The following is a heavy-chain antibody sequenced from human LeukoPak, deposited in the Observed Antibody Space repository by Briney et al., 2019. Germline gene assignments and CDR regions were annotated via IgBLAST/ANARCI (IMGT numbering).Heavy chain of an antibody. CDR1: ADAVENFA. CDR2: IIPLMDTT. Sequence: SVKLSCKTSADAVENFAVAWGRQAPGQGLEWMGGIIPLMDTTNYVEKFQDRLTISADEYTNTVYMELRNLRSEDTAIYFCARVVVGAPGRSPCLVLEESWGQGALVSVSS. D-gene: IGHD1-14*01. J-gene: IGHJ5*02. CDR3: ARVVVGAPGRSPCLVLEES. V-gene: IGHV1-69*01.